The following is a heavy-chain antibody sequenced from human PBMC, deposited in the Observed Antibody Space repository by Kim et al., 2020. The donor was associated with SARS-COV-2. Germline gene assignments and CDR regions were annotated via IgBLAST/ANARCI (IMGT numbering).Heavy chain of an antibody. CDR1: GFTFSSYE. CDR2: MSSSGGTI. Sequence: GGSLRLSCAASGFTFSSYEMNWVRQAPGKGLEWVSYMSSSGGTIYYADSVKGRFTISRDNAKNSLFLQMNSLRAEDTAVYYCARRGFSDYYYYAMDVWG. V-gene: IGHV3-48*03. D-gene: IGHD5-18*01. CDR3: ARRGFSDYYYYAMDV. J-gene: IGHJ6*02.